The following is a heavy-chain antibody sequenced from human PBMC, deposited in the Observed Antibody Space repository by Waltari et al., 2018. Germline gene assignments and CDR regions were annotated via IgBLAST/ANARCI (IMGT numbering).Heavy chain of an antibody. CDR3: ATFRLGYCSGGSCYSTFDY. CDR1: GGSISRGGYY. V-gene: IGHV4-31*03. Sequence: QVQLQESGPGLVQPSQTLSLTCPVSGGSISRGGYYWSWIRQHPGQGLAWIGYIYYRGSTYYSQSLKSRVTIAVDTSKNQFSLKLSSVTAADTAVYYCATFRLGYCSGGSCYSTFDYWGQGTLVTVSS. D-gene: IGHD2-15*01. J-gene: IGHJ4*02. CDR2: IYYRGST.